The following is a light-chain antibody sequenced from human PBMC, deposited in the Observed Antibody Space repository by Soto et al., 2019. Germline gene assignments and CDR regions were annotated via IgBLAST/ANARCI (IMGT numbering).Light chain of an antibody. CDR2: TNV. CDR3: ATWDDSLSVV. J-gene: IGLJ2*01. Sequence: QAVVTQPPSASGTPGQRVTISCSGSSSNIGSKTVNWYQQLPGTAPRLLIFTNVQRPSGVPDRFSGSKSGTSASLAISGLQSEDEADYYCATWDDSLSVVFGGGTKLTVL. V-gene: IGLV1-44*01. CDR1: SSNIGSKT.